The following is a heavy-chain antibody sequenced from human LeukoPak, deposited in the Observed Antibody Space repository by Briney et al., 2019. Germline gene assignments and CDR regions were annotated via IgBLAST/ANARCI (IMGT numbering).Heavy chain of an antibody. V-gene: IGHV3-23*01. CDR3: AKGSGWYV. D-gene: IGHD6-19*01. Sequence: GRSLRLSCAASGFTFSSYAMTWVRQAPGKGLEWVSVNTSGGNTDYADHVKGRFTISRDNSKNTLYLQMNSLRAEDTAVYYCAKGSGWYVWGQGTLVTVSS. J-gene: IGHJ4*02. CDR2: NTSGGNT. CDR1: GFTFSSYA.